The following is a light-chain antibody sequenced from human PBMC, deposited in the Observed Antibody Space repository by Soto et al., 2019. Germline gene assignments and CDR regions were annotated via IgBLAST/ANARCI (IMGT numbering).Light chain of an antibody. Sequence: QSALTQPASVSGSPGQSITISCTGTSSDVGGYNYVSWYPQHPGKAPKLMLYDVSNRPSGVSNRFSGSKSGNTASLTISGRQAEDEADYYCSSYTSSSTWVFGGGTKLTVL. CDR3: SSYTSSSTWV. V-gene: IGLV2-14*01. CDR1: SSDVGGYNY. J-gene: IGLJ3*02. CDR2: DVS.